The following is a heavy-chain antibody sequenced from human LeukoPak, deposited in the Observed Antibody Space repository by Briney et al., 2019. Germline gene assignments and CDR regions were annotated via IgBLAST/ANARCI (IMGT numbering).Heavy chain of an antibody. Sequence: SETLSLTCIVSSGSISSSSYYWSWIRQPAGKGLEWVGRIYTSGNTNYNPSLKSRVTISVDKSKNQLSLKLSFVTAADTAVYYCARKDGDFWGQGTLVTVSS. CDR2: IYTSGNT. CDR1: SGSISSSSYY. J-gene: IGHJ4*02. CDR3: ARKDGDF. V-gene: IGHV4-61*02.